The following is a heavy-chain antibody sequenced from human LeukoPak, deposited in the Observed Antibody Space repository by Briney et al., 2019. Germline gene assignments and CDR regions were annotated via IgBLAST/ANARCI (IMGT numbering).Heavy chain of an antibody. D-gene: IGHD3-16*02. J-gene: IGHJ4*02. Sequence: SETLSLTCAVSGYSISSGYYWGWIRQPPGKGLEWIGSIYHSGSTYYNPSLKSRVTISVDTSKNQFSLKLSSVTAADTAVYYCARIVTYDYVWGSYRPASYYFDHWGQGTLVTVSS. CDR1: GYSISSGYY. V-gene: IGHV4-38-2*01. CDR2: IYHSGST. CDR3: ARIVTYDYVWGSYRPASYYFDH.